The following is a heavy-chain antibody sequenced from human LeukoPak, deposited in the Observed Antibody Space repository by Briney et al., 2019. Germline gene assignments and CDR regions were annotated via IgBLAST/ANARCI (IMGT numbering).Heavy chain of an antibody. Sequence: PGGSLRLSCAASGFTFSSYAMSWVRQAPGKGLEWVSAISGSGGSTYYADSVKGRFTISRDNSKNTLYLQMNSLRAEDTAVYYCARLKVVPAASYYYYGMDVWGQGTTVTVSS. V-gene: IGHV3-23*01. CDR3: ARLKVVPAASYYYYGMDV. CDR1: GFTFSSYA. J-gene: IGHJ6*02. CDR2: ISGSGGST. D-gene: IGHD2-2*01.